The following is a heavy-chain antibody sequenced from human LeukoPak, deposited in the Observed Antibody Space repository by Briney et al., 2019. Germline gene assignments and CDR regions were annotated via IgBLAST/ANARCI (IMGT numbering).Heavy chain of an antibody. D-gene: IGHD4-17*01. Sequence: GASLRLSCAASGFTFSSYAMSWVRQAPGKGLEWVSAMSGSGGSTYYADSVKGRFTISRDNSKNTLYLQMNSLRAEDTAAHYCAKDYTVTGSYFDYWGQGTLVTVSS. V-gene: IGHV3-23*01. CDR2: MSGSGGST. J-gene: IGHJ4*02. CDR1: GFTFSSYA. CDR3: AKDYTVTGSYFDY.